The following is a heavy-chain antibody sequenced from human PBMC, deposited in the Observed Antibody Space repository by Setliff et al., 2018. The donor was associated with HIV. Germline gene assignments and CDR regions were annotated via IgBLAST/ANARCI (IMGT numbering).Heavy chain of an antibody. Sequence: LSLTCTVSGGSISGYYWGWIRQPPGKGLEWVSYISSSGNIIYYADSVKGRFTISRDNAKNSLYLQMNSLRVEDTAVYYCAREEPFWNGYYYTYYFDSWGQGTLVTVSS. J-gene: IGHJ4*02. D-gene: IGHD3-3*01. CDR1: GGSISGYY. CDR2: ISSSGNII. CDR3: AREEPFWNGYYYTYYFDS. V-gene: IGHV3-11*04.